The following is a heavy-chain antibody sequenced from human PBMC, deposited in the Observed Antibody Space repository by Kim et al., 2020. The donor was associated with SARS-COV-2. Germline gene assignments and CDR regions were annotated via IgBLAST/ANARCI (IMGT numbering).Heavy chain of an antibody. CDR1: GFAFSDSY. CDR2: ISSSGSTI. J-gene: IGHJ4*02. Sequence: GGSLRLSCAASGFAFSDSYMSWIRQAPGKGLEWVSYISSSGSTIHYEDSVKGRFTISRDNAKNSLYLQMNSLRGEDTAVYYCARATSTAWLFDYWGQGTLVTVSS. D-gene: IGHD2-21*02. CDR3: ARATSTAWLFDY. V-gene: IGHV3-11*01.